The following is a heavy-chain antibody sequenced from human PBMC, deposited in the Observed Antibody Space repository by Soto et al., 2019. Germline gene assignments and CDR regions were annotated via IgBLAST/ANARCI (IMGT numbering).Heavy chain of an antibody. J-gene: IGHJ6*02. CDR3: ARDLDIVLVPAAPPVSYYGMDV. D-gene: IGHD2-2*03. CDR2: IIPIFGTA. CDR1: GGTFSSYA. Sequence: SVKVSCKASGGTFSSYAISWVRQAPGQGLEWMGGIIPIFGTANYAQKFQGRVTITADESTSTAYMELSSLRSEDTAVYYCARDLDIVLVPAAPPVSYYGMDVWGQGTTVTVSS. V-gene: IGHV1-69*13.